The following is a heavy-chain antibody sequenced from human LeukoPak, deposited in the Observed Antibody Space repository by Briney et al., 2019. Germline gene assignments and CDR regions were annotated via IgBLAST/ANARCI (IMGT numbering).Heavy chain of an antibody. Sequence: ASVKVSCKASGYTFTSHGFSWVRQAPGQGLEWLGWINAYNGNTNYAQKLQGRVTMTTDTSTCTAYMELRSLRSDDTAVYYCARGHSSSYDYWGQGTLVTVSS. CDR3: ARGHSSSYDY. CDR1: GYTFTSHG. J-gene: IGHJ4*02. V-gene: IGHV1-18*01. CDR2: INAYNGNT. D-gene: IGHD6-13*01.